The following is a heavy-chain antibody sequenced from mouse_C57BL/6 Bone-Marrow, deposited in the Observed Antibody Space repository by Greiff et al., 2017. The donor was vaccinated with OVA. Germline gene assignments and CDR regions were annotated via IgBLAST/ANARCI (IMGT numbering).Heavy chain of an antibody. Sequence: QVQLQLPGAELVRPGTSVKLSCTASGYTFTSYWMHWVKHRPGPGLELNGVVDPSDSYTNYNQTFKGKATLTVNTTSSTAYKQISSLTSEDATVYYCAKGYYGYDEDYWGQGTTLTVSS. CDR2: VDPSDSYT. D-gene: IGHD2-2*01. J-gene: IGHJ2*01. CDR3: AKGYYGYDEDY. V-gene: IGHV1-59*01. CDR1: GYTFTSYW.